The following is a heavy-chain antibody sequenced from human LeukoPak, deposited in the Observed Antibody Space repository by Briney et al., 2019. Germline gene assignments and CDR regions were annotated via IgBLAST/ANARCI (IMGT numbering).Heavy chain of an antibody. J-gene: IGHJ4*02. Sequence: SETLSLTCTVSGGSISSGGYYWSWIRQPPGKGLEWIGYIYHSGSTYYNPSLKSRVTISVDRSKNQFPLKLSSVTAADTAVYYCARDLGYSSGWTFDYWGQGTLVTVSS. V-gene: IGHV4-30-2*01. D-gene: IGHD6-19*01. CDR2: IYHSGST. CDR1: GGSISSGGYY. CDR3: ARDLGYSSGWTFDY.